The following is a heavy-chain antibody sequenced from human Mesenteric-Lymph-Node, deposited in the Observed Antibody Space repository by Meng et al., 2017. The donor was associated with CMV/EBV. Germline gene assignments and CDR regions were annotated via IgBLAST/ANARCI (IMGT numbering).Heavy chain of an antibody. CDR2: ITGTGRST. CDR1: GFTFSNYA. J-gene: IGHJ6*02. D-gene: IGHD2-15*01. V-gene: IGHV3-23*01. CDR3: ARHPPGGDYYYGMDV. Sequence: GESLKISCAASGFTFSNYAMSWVRQAPGKELEWVSAITGTGRSTYYADSVKGRFTISRDNSKNTLFLQMNNLAAEDTAMYYCARHPPGGDYYYGMDVWGQGTTVTVSS.